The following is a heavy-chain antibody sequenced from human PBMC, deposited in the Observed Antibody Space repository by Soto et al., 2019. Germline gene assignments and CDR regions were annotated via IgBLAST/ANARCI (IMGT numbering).Heavy chain of an antibody. CDR3: ANGGAHDYSDY. CDR1: GFTFSSYA. V-gene: IGHV3-23*01. Sequence: GGSLRLSCAASGFTFSSYAMSWVRQAPGKGLEWVSGISGNAYEAYYADSVKGRFTISRDNSNNTLYLRMNSLRAEDTAVYYCANGGAHDYSDYWGQGTLVTVSS. J-gene: IGHJ4*02. CDR2: ISGNAYEA. D-gene: IGHD3-16*01.